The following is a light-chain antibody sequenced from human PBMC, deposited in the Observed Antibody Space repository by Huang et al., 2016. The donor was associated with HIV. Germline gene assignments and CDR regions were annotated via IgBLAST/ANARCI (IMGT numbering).Light chain of an antibody. CDR1: QTVSSSY. CDR2: GAS. V-gene: IGKV3-20*01. J-gene: IGKJ2*01. CDR3: QQYANSPFT. Sequence: VLTQSPGTLSLSPGERATLSCRASQTVSSSYLAWYQQKPGQAPRLLIYGASSRASGIPDRFHNRAKPADWDNAGERLEPEEFAVYYCQQYANSPFTFGQGTKLEIK.